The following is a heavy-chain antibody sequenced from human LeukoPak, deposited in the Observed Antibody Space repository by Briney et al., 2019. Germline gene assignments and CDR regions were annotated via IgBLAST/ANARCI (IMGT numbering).Heavy chain of an antibody. CDR3: ARDRGAVRHDY. CDR2: IYYSGST. V-gene: IGHV4-59*01. CDR1: GGSISSYY. Sequence: PSETLSLTCTVSGGSISSYYWSWIRQPPGKGLEWIGYIYYSGSTNYNPSLKSRVTISVDTSKNQFSLKLSSVTAADTAVYYCARDRGAVRHDYWGQGTLVTVSS. J-gene: IGHJ4*02. D-gene: IGHD1-26*01.